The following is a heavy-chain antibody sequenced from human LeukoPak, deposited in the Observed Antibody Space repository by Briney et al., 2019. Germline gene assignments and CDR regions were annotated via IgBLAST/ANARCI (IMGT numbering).Heavy chain of an antibody. CDR2: LFSTGSA. CDR3: ARDRAAGSDWLDP. J-gene: IGHJ5*02. CDR1: GASLTRPTYY. Sequence: SETLSLTCSVSGASLTRPTYYQWSWIRQPPGKGLELIGSLFSTGSATLNPSLKSRVTMSLDTSKSQFSLKLSSMTAADTAVYYCARDRAAGSDWLDPWGQGTLVTVSS. D-gene: IGHD3-10*01. V-gene: IGHV4-61*01.